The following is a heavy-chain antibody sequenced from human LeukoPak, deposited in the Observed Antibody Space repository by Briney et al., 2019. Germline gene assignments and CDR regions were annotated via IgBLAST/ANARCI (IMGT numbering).Heavy chain of an antibody. J-gene: IGHJ4*02. D-gene: IGHD3-10*01. Sequence: GGSLRLSCAASGFTFSSYEMNWVRQAPGKGLEWVSYISSSGSTIYYADSVKGRFTISRDKAKNSLYLQMNSLRAEDTAVYYCARLHMVREVTIDYWGQETLVTVSS. CDR3: ARLHMVREVTIDY. CDR1: GFTFSSYE. CDR2: ISSSGSTI. V-gene: IGHV3-48*03.